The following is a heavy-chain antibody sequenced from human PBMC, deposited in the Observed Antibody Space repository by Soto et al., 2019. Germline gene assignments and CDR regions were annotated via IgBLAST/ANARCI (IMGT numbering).Heavy chain of an antibody. J-gene: IGHJ5*02. CDR1: GGTFSNFG. CDR2: IIPIFASS. D-gene: IGHD6-13*01. Sequence: QVQLVQSGAEVKKPGSSVRVSCKASGGTFSNFGFSWVRQAPGQGLEWMGGIIPIFASSNYAQKFQGRLTITAHESTSTAYMDLSSLRSEETAVYFCAKAVGFQQLLFVFETWGQGTLVTVAS. V-gene: IGHV1-69*01. CDR3: AKAVGFQQLLFVFET.